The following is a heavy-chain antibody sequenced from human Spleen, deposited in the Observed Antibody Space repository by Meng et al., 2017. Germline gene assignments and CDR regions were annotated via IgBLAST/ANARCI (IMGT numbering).Heavy chain of an antibody. J-gene: IGHJ4*02. CDR3: ARGGGGGYTYGLAY. CDR2: VYYNGHT. CDR1: GASVSSGSNY. V-gene: IGHV4-61*01. D-gene: IGHD5-18*01. Sequence: QVQLQESGPGLVRPSETLSLTCSVSGASVSSGSNYWTWIRQPPGKGLEWIGYVYYNGHTSYKPSLKSRVTISMDTSKRQFSLKLTPVTAADAAVYYCARGGGGGYTYGLAYWGQGILVTVSS.